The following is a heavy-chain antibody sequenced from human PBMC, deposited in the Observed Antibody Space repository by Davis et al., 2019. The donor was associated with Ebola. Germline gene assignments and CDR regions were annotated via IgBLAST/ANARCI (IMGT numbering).Heavy chain of an antibody. V-gene: IGHV4-59*04. CDR3: ASFDGGSGDPVDY. D-gene: IGHD7-27*01. CDR2: IYYSGTT. CDR1: GDSISNYY. J-gene: IGHJ4*02. Sequence: PSETLSLTCTISGDSISNYYWSWIRQPPGKGLEWIGYIYYSGTTYYNPSLKSRVTISADTSKNQFSLEVKPVTAADSAVYYCASFDGGSGDPVDYWGQGTLVTVSS.